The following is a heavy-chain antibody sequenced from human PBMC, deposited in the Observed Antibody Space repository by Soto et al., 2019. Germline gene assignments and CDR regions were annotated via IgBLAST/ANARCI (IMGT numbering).Heavy chain of an antibody. Sequence: QVHLQESGPGLVKPSETLSLTCTVSGGSFNTYYWSWIRQPAGKGLEWIGHIHTTGSPTYNPTLTSRVTMSVDSSKKQFSLKLRSVTAADTAVYYCARDATRSSWTWFDYWGQGTLVTVSS. CDR2: IHTTGSP. D-gene: IGHD6-13*01. CDR3: ARDATRSSWTWFDY. CDR1: GGSFNTYY. J-gene: IGHJ5*01. V-gene: IGHV4-4*07.